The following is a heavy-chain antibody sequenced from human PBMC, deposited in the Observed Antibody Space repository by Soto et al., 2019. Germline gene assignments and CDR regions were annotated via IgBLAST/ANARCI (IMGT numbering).Heavy chain of an antibody. V-gene: IGHV1-3*01. D-gene: IGHD6-19*01. CDR2: INAGNGNT. Sequence: GASVKVSCKASGYTFTSYAMHWVRQAPGQRLEWMGWINAGNGNTKYSQKFQGRVTMTRNTSISTAYMELSSLRSEDTAVYCCARERTVAGNDYWGQGTLLIVSS. CDR1: GYTFTSYA. J-gene: IGHJ4*02. CDR3: ARERTVAGNDY.